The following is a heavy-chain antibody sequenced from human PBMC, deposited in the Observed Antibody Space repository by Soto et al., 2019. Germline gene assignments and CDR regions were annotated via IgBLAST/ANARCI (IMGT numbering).Heavy chain of an antibody. CDR3: ARHYRVVTAPSHYNWFDP. J-gene: IGHJ5*02. D-gene: IGHD2-21*02. V-gene: IGHV5-51*01. CDR2: IYPGDSDT. Sequence: GESLKISCKGSGYSFTSYWIGWVRQMPGKGLEWMGIIYPGDSDTRYSPSFQGQVTISADKSISTAYLQWSSLKASDTAMYYCARHYRVVTAPSHYNWFDPWGQGTLVTVSS. CDR1: GYSFTSYW.